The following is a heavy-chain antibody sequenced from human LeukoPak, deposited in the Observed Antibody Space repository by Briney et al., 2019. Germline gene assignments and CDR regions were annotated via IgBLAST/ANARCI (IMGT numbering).Heavy chain of an antibody. CDR3: ARASGERWELHSGGSFDY. CDR1: GGSISSSSYY. V-gene: IGHV4-39*07. Sequence: PSETLSLTCTVSGGSISSSSYYWGWIRQPPGKGLEWIGSIYYSGSTYYNPSLKSRVTISVDTSKNQFSLKLSSVTAADTAVYYCARASGERWELHSGGSFDYWGQGTLVTVSS. CDR2: IYYSGST. J-gene: IGHJ4*02. D-gene: IGHD1-26*01.